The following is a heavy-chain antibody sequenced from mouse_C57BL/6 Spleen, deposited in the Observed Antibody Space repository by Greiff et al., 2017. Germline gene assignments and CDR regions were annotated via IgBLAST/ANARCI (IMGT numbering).Heavy chain of an antibody. D-gene: IGHD2-4*01. Sequence: VQLQQSGAELVRPGASVKLSCTASGFNIKDDYMHWVKQRPEQGLEWIGWIDPENGDTEYASKFQGKATITADTSSNTAYLQLSSLTSEDTAVYYCTRLYDYDDRSPFAYWGQGTLVTVSA. CDR1: GFNIKDDY. V-gene: IGHV14-4*01. CDR3: TRLYDYDDRSPFAY. CDR2: IDPENGDT. J-gene: IGHJ3*01.